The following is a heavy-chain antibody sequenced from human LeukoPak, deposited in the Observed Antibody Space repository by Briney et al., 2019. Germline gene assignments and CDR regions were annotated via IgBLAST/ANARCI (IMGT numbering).Heavy chain of an antibody. CDR2: INPSGGST. CDR3: ARGRYNWNANSRDFDY. J-gene: IGHJ4*02. D-gene: IGHD1-20*01. Sequence: ASVKVSCKASGYTVTSYGINWVRQSPGQGLEWMGIINPSGGSTSYAQKFQGRVTMTRDMSRSTVYMELSSLRSEDTAVYYCARGRYNWNANSRDFDYWGQGTLVTVSS. V-gene: IGHV1-46*01. CDR1: GYTVTSYG.